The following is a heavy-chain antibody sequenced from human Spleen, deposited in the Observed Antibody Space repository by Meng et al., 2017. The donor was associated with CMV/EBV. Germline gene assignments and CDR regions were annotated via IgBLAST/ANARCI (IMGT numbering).Heavy chain of an antibody. J-gene: IGHJ6*02. CDR3: AKVHVWGSYGNGMDV. CDR2: IYSGGISS. D-gene: IGHD3-16*01. V-gene: IGHV3-23*03. Sequence: GGSLRLSCAASGFTFSNYAMSWVRQAPGRGLEWVSVIYSGGISSSYADSAKGRFTISRDNSKNTLYLQMNSLRAEDTAVYYCAKVHVWGSYGNGMDVWGQGTTVTVSS. CDR1: GFTFSNYA.